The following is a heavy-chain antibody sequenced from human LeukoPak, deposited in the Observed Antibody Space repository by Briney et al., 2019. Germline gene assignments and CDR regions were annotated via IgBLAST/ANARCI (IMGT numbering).Heavy chain of an antibody. Sequence: GASVKVSCKASGYTFTSYYMHWVRQAPGQGLEWMGIINPSGGSTSYAQKFQGRVTMTRDTSTSTVYMEPSSLRSEDTAVYYCARVGGYCSSTSCSIDYWGQGTLVTVSS. CDR3: ARVGGYCSSTSCSIDY. CDR2: INPSGGST. D-gene: IGHD2-2*01. CDR1: GYTFTSYY. V-gene: IGHV1-46*01. J-gene: IGHJ4*02.